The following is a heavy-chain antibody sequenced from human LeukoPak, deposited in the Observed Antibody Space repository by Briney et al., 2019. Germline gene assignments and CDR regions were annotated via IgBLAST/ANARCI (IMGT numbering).Heavy chain of an antibody. D-gene: IGHD2-2*01. Sequence: GASVKVSCKASGYTFTGYYMHWVRQAPGQGLEWMGWINPNSGGTNYAQKFQGRVTMTRDTSISTAYMELSRLRSDDTAVYYCARDDCSSTSCSRFFDYWGQGTLVTVSP. CDR1: GYTFTGYY. CDR2: INPNSGGT. CDR3: ARDDCSSTSCSRFFDY. J-gene: IGHJ4*02. V-gene: IGHV1-2*02.